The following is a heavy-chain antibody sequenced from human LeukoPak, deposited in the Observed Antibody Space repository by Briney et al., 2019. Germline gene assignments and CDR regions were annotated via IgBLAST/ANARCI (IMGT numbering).Heavy chain of an antibody. CDR3: ARHRYGQSITIFGVVLDAFDI. Sequence: SETLSLTCAVYGGSFSGYYWSWIRQPPGKGLEWIGEINHSGSTYYNPSLKSRVTISVDTSKNQFSLKLSSVTAADTAVYYCARHRYGQSITIFGVVLDAFDIWGQGTMVTVSS. D-gene: IGHD3-3*01. V-gene: IGHV4-34*01. CDR1: GGSFSGYY. CDR2: INHSGST. J-gene: IGHJ3*02.